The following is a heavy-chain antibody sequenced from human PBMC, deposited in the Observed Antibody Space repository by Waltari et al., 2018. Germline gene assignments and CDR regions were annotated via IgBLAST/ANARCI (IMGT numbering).Heavy chain of an antibody. J-gene: IGHJ6*02. CDR2: ISSSSSYI. CDR3: ARVVSMDV. D-gene: IGHD3-16*02. Sequence: EVQLVESGGGLVKPGGSLRLSCAAFGFPVGSYSRNWVRQAPGEGLEWVSSISSSSSYIYYADSVKGRFTISRDNAKNSLYLQMNSLRAEDTAVYYCARVVSMDVWGQGTTVTVSS. V-gene: IGHV3-21*01. CDR1: GFPVGSYS.